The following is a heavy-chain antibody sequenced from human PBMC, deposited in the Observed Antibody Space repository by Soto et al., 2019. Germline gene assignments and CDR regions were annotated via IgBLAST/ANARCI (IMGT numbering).Heavy chain of an antibody. Sequence: GGSLRLSCAASGFTFSSYAMHCVRQTPGKGLEWVAVISYDGSNKYYADSVKGRFTISRDNAKNTLYLQMNSLRAEDTAVYYCARDIVVVVAATPYYEYYGMDVGSQGTTVTVSS. CDR2: ISYDGSNK. J-gene: IGHJ6*02. D-gene: IGHD2-15*01. CDR3: ARDIVVVVAATPYYEYYGMDV. V-gene: IGHV3-30-3*01. CDR1: GFTFSSYA.